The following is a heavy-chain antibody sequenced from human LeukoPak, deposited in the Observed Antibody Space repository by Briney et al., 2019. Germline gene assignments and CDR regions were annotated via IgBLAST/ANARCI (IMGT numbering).Heavy chain of an antibody. Sequence: PSETLSLTCAIDGGSFSGYYWNWIRQPPGTGLEWIGEIDYFGSTTYNPSLKSRVTISVDTSKNQFSLKLTSVTAADTAVYYCARGRYYFDSSGHFYWGQGTLVTVSS. CDR1: GGSFSGYY. CDR3: ARGRYYFDSSGHFY. J-gene: IGHJ4*02. V-gene: IGHV4-34*01. D-gene: IGHD3-22*01. CDR2: IDYFGST.